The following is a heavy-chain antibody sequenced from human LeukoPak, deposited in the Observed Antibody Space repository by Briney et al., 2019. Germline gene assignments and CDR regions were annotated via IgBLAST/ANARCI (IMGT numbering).Heavy chain of an antibody. V-gene: IGHV4-39*01. CDR3: ARHHYYDSSGYYFPTYYYGMDV. Sequence: SETLSLTCTVSGGSISSSSYYWGWIRQPPGKGLEWIGSIYYSGSTYYNPSLKSRVTISVDTSKNQFSLKLSSVTAADTAVYYCARHHYYDSSGYYFPTYYYGMDVWGQGTTVTVSS. CDR2: IYYSGST. D-gene: IGHD3-22*01. J-gene: IGHJ6*02. CDR1: GGSISSSSYY.